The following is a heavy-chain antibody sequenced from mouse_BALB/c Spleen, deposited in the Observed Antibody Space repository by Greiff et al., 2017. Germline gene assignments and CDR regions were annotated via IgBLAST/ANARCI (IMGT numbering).Heavy chain of an antibody. J-gene: IGHJ4*01. CDR2: ISDGGSYT. D-gene: IGHD2-2*01. V-gene: IGHV5-4*02. Sequence: EVKLVESGGGLVKPGGSLKLSCAASGFTFSDYYMYWVRQTPEKRLEWVATISDGGSYTYYPDSVKGRFTISRDNAKNNLYLQMSSLKSEDTAMYYCARGGYGYDNYYAMDYWGQGTSVTVSS. CDR3: ARGGYGYDNYYAMDY. CDR1: GFTFSDYY.